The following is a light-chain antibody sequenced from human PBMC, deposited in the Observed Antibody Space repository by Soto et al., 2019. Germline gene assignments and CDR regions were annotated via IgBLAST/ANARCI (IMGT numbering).Light chain of an antibody. CDR1: QSVTGTY. CDR2: GES. J-gene: IGKJ1*01. V-gene: IGKV3-20*01. CDR3: QQYGSPLWT. Sequence: EIVLTQSPGTLSLSPGDRDTLSCRASQSVTGTYLAWYQQKPGQAPRLLIYGESIRATGIPDRFSGSGSGTEFTLTISELEAEDSAGYYCQQYGSPLWTFDQGTKVDI.